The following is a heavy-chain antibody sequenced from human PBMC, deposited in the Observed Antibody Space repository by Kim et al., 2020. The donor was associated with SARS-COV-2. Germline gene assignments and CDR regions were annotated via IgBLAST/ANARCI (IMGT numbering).Heavy chain of an antibody. J-gene: IGHJ4*02. CDR2: IKHVGSAK. Sequence: GGSLRLSCAASGFTFSDYYMSWVRQAPEKGLEWMANIKHVGSAKNYVDSVKGRFTISRDNAKNSLYLQMNSLRAEDTAVYYCARENYYSLDYWGQGTLVSVSS. D-gene: IGHD3-22*01. CDR1: GFTFSDYY. V-gene: IGHV3-7*01. CDR3: ARENYYSLDY.